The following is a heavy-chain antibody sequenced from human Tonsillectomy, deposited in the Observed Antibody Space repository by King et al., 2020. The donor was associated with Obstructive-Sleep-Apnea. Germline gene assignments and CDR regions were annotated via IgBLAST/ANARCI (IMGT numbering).Heavy chain of an antibody. CDR1: GDSISSYY. J-gene: IGHJ6*02. D-gene: IGHD6-19*01. Sequence: QLQESGPGLVKPSETLSLICTVSGDSISSYYWSWIRQPAGKGLEWIGRIYTSGSTNYNPSLKSRVSMSVDTSKNQFSLKLSSLTAADTAVYYCARENESSGWPIYYYYGMDVWVQGTTVTVSS. CDR2: IYTSGST. CDR3: ARENESSGWPIYYYYGMDV. V-gene: IGHV4-4*07.